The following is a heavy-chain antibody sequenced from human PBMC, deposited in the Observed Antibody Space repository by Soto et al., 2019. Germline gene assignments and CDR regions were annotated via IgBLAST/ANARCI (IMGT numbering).Heavy chain of an antibody. J-gene: IGHJ6*02. V-gene: IGHV4-31*03. CDR2: IYYSGST. D-gene: IGHD2-2*01. Sequence: QVQLQESGPGLVKASQTLSLTCTVYGDSISSSYNYWSWVRQHPGKGLEWIGYIYYSGSTYYNPSLKGRLTISGDTSKNQFSLNMSSVTAADTAVYYCARVGGCGRSSRYAVDYGMDVWGQGTTVTVSS. CDR3: ARVGGCGRSSRYAVDYGMDV. CDR1: GDSISSSYNY.